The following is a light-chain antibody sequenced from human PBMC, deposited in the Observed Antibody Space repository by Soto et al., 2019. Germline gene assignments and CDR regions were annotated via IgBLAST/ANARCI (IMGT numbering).Light chain of an antibody. CDR3: QQSYSTWT. V-gene: IGKV3-15*01. CDR1: QSVSSN. CDR2: GAS. J-gene: IGKJ1*01. Sequence: EIVMTQSPATLSVSPGERATLSCRASQSVSSNLAWYQQKPGQAPRLLIYGASTRATGIPARFSGSGSGTEFTLTISSLQPEDFATYYCQQSYSTWTFGQGTKVDIK.